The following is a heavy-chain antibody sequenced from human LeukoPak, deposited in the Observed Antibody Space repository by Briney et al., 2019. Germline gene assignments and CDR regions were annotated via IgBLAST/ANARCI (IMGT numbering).Heavy chain of an antibody. CDR2: IYTSGST. V-gene: IGHV4-4*07. CDR1: GGSISSHY. D-gene: IGHD2-2*01. J-gene: IGHJ6*03. CDR3: ARGLVPAASLYYYYYMDV. Sequence: PSETLSLTCTVSGGSISSHYWSWIRQPAGKGLEWLRRIYTSGSTNYNPSLKSRVTMSVDTSKNQFSLKLSSVTAADTAVYYCARGLVPAASLYYYYYMDVWGKGTTVTISS.